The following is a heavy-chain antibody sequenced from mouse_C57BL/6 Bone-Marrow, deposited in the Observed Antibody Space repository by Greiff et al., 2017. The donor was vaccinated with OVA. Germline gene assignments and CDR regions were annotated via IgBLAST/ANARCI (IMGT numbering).Heavy chain of an antibody. Sequence: EVMGVESEGGLVESGSSKKLLCTVWGFTLSDYYMAWLRRVPEKGLEWGANIIYDGSSTYYLDSLKSRFIISRDNAKNILYLQMSSLKSEDTATYYCARALGLLSYFDYWGQGTTLTVSS. CDR1: GFTLSDYY. V-gene: IGHV5-16*01. CDR2: IIYDGSST. J-gene: IGHJ2*01. CDR3: ARALGLLSYFDY. D-gene: IGHD2-10*02.